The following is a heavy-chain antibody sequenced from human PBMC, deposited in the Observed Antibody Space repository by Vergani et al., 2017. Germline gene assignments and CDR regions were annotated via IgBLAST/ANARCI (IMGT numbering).Heavy chain of an antibody. CDR1: DVAISDCY. CDR3: VRDRGRGRMSWYFDV. J-gene: IGHJ2*01. Sequence: QVQLQESGPGVVKPSETLSLTCSVSDVAISDCYWRWIRQSPGKGLDWLDYIYYVGCTDYNPSLKSGVSISIDTSTSHVSLWLKSVTAADTALYYCVRDRGRGRMSWYFDVWGRGTLVTVSS. CDR2: IYYVGCT. D-gene: IGHD3-16*01. V-gene: IGHV4-59*01.